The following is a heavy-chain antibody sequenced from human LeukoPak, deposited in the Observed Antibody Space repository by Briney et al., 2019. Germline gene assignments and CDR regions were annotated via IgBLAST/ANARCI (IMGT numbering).Heavy chain of an antibody. V-gene: IGHV4-59*01. CDR2: IYYSGST. CDR1: GGSISSYY. Sequence: PSETLSLTCTVSGGSISSYYWSWIRQPPGKGLEWIGYIYYSGSTNYNPSLKSRVTISVDTSKNQFSLKLSSVTAADTAVYYCARGRVDYYDSSGFIVLHAFDIWGQGTMVTVSS. J-gene: IGHJ3*02. CDR3: ARGRVDYYDSSGFIVLHAFDI. D-gene: IGHD3-22*01.